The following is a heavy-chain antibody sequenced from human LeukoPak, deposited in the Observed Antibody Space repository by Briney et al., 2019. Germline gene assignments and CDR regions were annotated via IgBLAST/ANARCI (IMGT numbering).Heavy chain of an antibody. CDR2: MNPNSGNT. CDR3: ARQISGYTTYYYYYGMDV. V-gene: IGHV1-8*01. J-gene: IGHJ6*02. CDR1: GYTFTSYD. D-gene: IGHD3-22*01. Sequence: ASVKVSCKASGYTFTSYDINWVRQTTGHGLEWMGWMNPNSGNTGYAQKFQGRVSMTRNTSTSTAYMELSSLRSEDTAVYYCARQISGYTTYYYYYGMDVWGQGTTVTVSS.